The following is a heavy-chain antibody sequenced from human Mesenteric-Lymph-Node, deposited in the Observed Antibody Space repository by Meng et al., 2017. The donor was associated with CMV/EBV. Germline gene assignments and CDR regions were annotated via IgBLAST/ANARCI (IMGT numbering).Heavy chain of an antibody. D-gene: IGHD6-13*01. CDR2: IIPIFGTA. Sequence: KASGGTFSSYAIRLVRQAPGQGLAWMGGIIPIFGTAHYAQTFQGRVTITADKSTSTAYMELSSLRSEDTAVYYCASIAAAGRGGFDYWGQGTLVTVSS. V-gene: IGHV1-69*06. J-gene: IGHJ4*02. CDR1: GGTFSSYA. CDR3: ASIAAAGRGGFDY.